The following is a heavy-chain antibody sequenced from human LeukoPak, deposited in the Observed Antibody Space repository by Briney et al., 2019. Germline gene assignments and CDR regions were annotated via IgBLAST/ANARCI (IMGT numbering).Heavy chain of an antibody. D-gene: IGHD1-14*01. V-gene: IGHV4-59*01. CDR1: GGSISSYY. CDR3: ARVHTTGYYYYMDV. Sequence: SETLSLTCTVSGGSISSYYWSWIRQPPGKGLEWIGYIYYSGSTNYNPSLKSRVTISVDTSKNQLSLKLSSVTAADTAVYYCARVHTTGYYYYMDVWGKGTTVTISS. J-gene: IGHJ6*03. CDR2: IYYSGST.